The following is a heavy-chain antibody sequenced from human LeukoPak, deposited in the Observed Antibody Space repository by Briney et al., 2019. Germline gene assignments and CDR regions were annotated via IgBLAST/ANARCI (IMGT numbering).Heavy chain of an antibody. CDR3: ARLTGDPLDY. CDR1: GYTFTDYY. V-gene: IGHV1-69*02. D-gene: IGHD7-27*01. CDR2: IIPILGIA. J-gene: IGHJ4*02. Sequence: GASVKVSCKASGYTFTDYYIHWVRLAPGQGPEWMGRIIPILGIANYAQKFQGRVTITADKSTSTAYMELSSLGSEDTAVYYCARLTGDPLDYWGQGTLVTVSS.